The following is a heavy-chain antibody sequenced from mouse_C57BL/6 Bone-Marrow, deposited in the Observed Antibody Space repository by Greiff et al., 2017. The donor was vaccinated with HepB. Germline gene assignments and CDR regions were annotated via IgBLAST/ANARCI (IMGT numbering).Heavy chain of an antibody. J-gene: IGHJ3*01. V-gene: IGHV5-4*01. CDR1: GFTFSSYA. D-gene: IGHD2-2*01. CDR3: AREGVYYGYDRAY. CDR2: ISDGGSYT. Sequence: DVKLVESGGGLVKPGGSLKLSCAASGFTFSSYAMSWVRQTPEKRLEWVATISDGGSYTYYPDNVKGRFTISRDNAKNNMYLQMSHLKSEDTAMYYCAREGVYYGYDRAYWGQGTLVTVSA.